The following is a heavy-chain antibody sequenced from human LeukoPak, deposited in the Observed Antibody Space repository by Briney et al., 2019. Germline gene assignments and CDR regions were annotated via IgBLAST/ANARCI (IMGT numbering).Heavy chain of an antibody. V-gene: IGHV3-21*01. D-gene: IGHD3-22*01. Sequence: GGSLRLSCAASGFTFSSYSMNWVRQAPGKGLEWVSSISSSSSYIYYADSVKGRFTISRDNAKNSLYLQMNSLRAEDTAVYYCARGSSGCYFLAFDIWGQGTMVTVSS. J-gene: IGHJ3*02. CDR1: GFTFSSYS. CDR3: ARGSSGCYFLAFDI. CDR2: ISSSSSYI.